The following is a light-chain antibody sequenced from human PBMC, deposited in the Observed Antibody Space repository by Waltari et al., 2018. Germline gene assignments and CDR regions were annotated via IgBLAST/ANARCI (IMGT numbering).Light chain of an antibody. CDR1: ISDVDDDSN. J-gene: IGLJ3*02. V-gene: IGLV2-14*01. CDR2: EVK. CDR3: SSYISSITSWV. Sequence: HSALTQPASVSGSPGQSITIPCTGTISDVDDDSNVSWYQQRPGKAPTLMIYEVKKRPSGVSNRFSGSKSGNTASLTISGLQAEDEADYYCSSYISSITSWVFGGGTKVTVL.